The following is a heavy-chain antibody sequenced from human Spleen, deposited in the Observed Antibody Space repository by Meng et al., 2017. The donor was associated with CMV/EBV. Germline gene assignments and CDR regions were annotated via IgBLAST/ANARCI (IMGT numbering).Heavy chain of an antibody. D-gene: IGHD4-11*01. CDR2: INPYSGDT. Sequence: ASVKVSCKASGYTFTAFYIHWVRQAPGQGLEWMGWINPYSGDTNYVQKFQGRVTMTRDTSISTAYMELSRLRSDDTAVYYCARLYPDTVTTYWFDPWGQGTLVTVSS. V-gene: IGHV1-2*02. J-gene: IGHJ5*02. CDR3: ARLYPDTVTTYWFDP. CDR1: GYTFTAFY.